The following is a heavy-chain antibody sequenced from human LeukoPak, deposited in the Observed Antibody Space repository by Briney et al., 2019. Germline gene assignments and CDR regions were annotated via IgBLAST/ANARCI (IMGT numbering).Heavy chain of an antibody. CDR3: AREGPDYYDSSGYPVRYFDL. CDR2: IYYSGST. V-gene: IGHV4-30-4*08. D-gene: IGHD3-22*01. CDR1: GGSISSYY. Sequence: MPSETLSLTCTVSGGSISSYYWSWIRQPPGKGLEWIGYIYYSGSTYYNPSLKSRVTISVDTSKNQFSLKLSSVTAADTAVYYCAREGPDYYDSSGYPVRYFDLWGRGTLVTVSS. J-gene: IGHJ2*01.